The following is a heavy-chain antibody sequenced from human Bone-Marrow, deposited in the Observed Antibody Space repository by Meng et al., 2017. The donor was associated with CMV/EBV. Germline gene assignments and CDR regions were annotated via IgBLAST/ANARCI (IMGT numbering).Heavy chain of an antibody. CDR2: IGNGGHT. CDR1: GFSLSGSS. Sequence: LSLTCAASGFSLSGSSMSWLRQAPGKGLVWVSTIGNGGHTYYADSVKGRFTVSRDDAENELYLHMSSLRVEDTAVYYCARDVTVVVPAAISANYYYYGMDVWGQGTTVTVSS. J-gene: IGHJ6*02. V-gene: IGHV3-21*01. CDR3: ARDVTVVVPAAISANYYYYGMDV. D-gene: IGHD2-2*02.